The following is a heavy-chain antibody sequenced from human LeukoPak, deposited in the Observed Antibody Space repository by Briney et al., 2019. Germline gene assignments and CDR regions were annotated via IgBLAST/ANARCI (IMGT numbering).Heavy chain of an antibody. V-gene: IGHV3-23*01. Sequence: PGGSLRLSCAASGFTFSSYAMSWVRQAPGKGLEWVSAISGSGGSTYYADSVKGRFTISRDNAKNSLYLQMNSLRAKDTAVYYCARTSLGYSYGFGYWGQGTLVTVSS. CDR3: ARTSLGYSYGFGY. D-gene: IGHD5-18*01. J-gene: IGHJ4*02. CDR1: GFTFSSYA. CDR2: ISGSGGST.